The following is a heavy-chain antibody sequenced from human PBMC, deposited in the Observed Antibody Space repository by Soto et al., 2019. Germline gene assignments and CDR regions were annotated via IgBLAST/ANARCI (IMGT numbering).Heavy chain of an antibody. CDR3: ASSQKGYNWNYFDH. D-gene: IGHD1-20*01. CDR1: GGSISGSYYY. CDR2: VFYTGFT. Sequence: LSLTCAVSGGSISGSYYYWGWLRQSPGRGPEWIGSVFYTGFTSYNPSLESRVSVSVDTSKNQFSLKVSAVTAADTAVYYCASSQKGYNWNYFDHWGQGALVTVS. J-gene: IGHJ4*02. V-gene: IGHV4-39*01.